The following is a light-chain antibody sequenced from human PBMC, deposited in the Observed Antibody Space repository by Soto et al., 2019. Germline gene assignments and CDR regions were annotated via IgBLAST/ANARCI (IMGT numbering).Light chain of an antibody. CDR1: QDISQY. CDR3: LKYTKDAPGT. V-gene: IGKV1-27*01. J-gene: IGKJ1*01. Sequence: DIQMTQSPSSLSASVGDRVTLTCRASQDISQYLGWYQQRPGKVPKLLIYYASTLQSGVPSRFSGSGSGTEFTLTISSLQPEDVATYYCLKYTKDAPGTFGQGTKVEI. CDR2: YAS.